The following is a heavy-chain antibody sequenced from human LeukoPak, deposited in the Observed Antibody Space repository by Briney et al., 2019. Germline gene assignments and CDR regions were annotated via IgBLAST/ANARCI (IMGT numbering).Heavy chain of an antibody. CDR1: GFTSSSYS. CDR2: ISSSSSYI. CDR3: ARESRRNFDY. V-gene: IGHV3-21*01. D-gene: IGHD1-14*01. J-gene: IGHJ4*02. Sequence: PGGSLRLSCAASGFTSSSYSMNWVRQAPGKGREWVSSISSSSSYIYYADSVKGRFTISRDNAKNSLYLQMNSLRAEDTAVYYCARESRRNFDYWGQGTLVTVSS.